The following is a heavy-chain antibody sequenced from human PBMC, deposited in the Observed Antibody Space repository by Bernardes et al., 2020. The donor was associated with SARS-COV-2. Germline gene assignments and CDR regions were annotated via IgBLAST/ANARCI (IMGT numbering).Heavy chain of an antibody. Sequence: SETLYLTCTVSGGSLTNHYWSWIRQPPGKGLEWIGYIYYSGNTNYNPSLKSRVTISLDTSKNQFSLKLSSVTAADTAVFYCARGRLDYGDSHPWGQGTLVTVSS. CDR2: IYYSGNT. CDR1: GGSLTNHY. J-gene: IGHJ5*02. CDR3: ARGRLDYGDSHP. D-gene: IGHD4-17*01. V-gene: IGHV4-59*11.